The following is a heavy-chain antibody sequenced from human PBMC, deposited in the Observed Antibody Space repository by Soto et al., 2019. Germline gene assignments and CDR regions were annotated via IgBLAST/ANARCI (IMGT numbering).Heavy chain of an antibody. CDR2: ISSNGGST. J-gene: IGHJ3*02. D-gene: IGHD3-22*01. V-gene: IGHV3-64D*06. CDR3: VKVRYDSSGYGAFDI. CDR1: GFTFSSYA. Sequence: GGSLRLSCSASGFTFSSYAMHWVRQAPGKGLEYVSAISSNGGSTYYADSVKGRFTISRDNSKNTLYLQMSSLRAEDTAVYYCVKVRYDSSGYGAFDIWGQGTMVTVSS.